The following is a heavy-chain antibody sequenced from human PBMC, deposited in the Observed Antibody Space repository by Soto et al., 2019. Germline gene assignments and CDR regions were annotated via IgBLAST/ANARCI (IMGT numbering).Heavy chain of an antibody. CDR3: ARWESRPGAFDT. D-gene: IGHD1-26*01. CDR1: GGSVSSGAPY. Sequence: SETLSLTCTVSGGSVSSGAPYWGWIRQPPGKRLEWIGTIYYSGVTYYNPSLQSRVTISVDTSKNQLSLNLTSVTAADTAVYFCARWESRPGAFDTWGLGTTVTVSS. CDR2: IYYSGVT. V-gene: IGHV4-39*01. J-gene: IGHJ3*02.